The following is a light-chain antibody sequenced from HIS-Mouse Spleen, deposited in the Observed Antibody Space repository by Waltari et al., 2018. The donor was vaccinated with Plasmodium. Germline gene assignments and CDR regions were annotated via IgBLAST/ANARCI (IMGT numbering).Light chain of an antibody. J-gene: IGLJ2*01. CDR3: CSYAGSYTFV. Sequence: QSALTQPRSVSGSPGQSVTISCTGTSSDVGGYNYVSWYQQHPGKAPKPMIYDVSKRPSGVPVRFSGSKSGNTASLTISGLQAEDEADYYCCSYAGSYTFVFGGGTKLTVL. V-gene: IGLV2-11*01. CDR1: SSDVGGYNY. CDR2: DVS.